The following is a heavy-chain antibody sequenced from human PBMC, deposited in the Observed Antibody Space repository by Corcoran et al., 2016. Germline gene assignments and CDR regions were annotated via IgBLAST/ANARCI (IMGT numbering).Heavy chain of an antibody. CDR2: IKGGENEK. V-gene: IGHV3-7*01. D-gene: IGHD6-13*01. Sequence: EVQLVESGGGWVQPGGSLRLSCAASGFAFDTYWMNWVRQAPGKGLEWVANIKGGENEKYYVDSVKGRFTISRDNGKNLVYLQMNSLRAEDTAVYYCGRSSWNDYWGQGTLVTVSS. J-gene: IGHJ4*02. CDR3: GRSSWNDY. CDR1: GFAFDTYW.